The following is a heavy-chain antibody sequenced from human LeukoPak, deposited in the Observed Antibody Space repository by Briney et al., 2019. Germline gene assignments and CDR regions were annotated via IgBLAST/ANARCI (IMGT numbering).Heavy chain of an antibody. CDR2: TRKKVNSYTT. D-gene: IGHD3-10*01. CDR3: ARSYGSGTYPFDY. Sequence: GGSLRLSCVASGFTFSDHYMDWVRQAPGKGLEWVGRTRKKVNSYTTEYAASVKGRFTISRDDSKNSLYLQMNSLKTEDTAVYYCARSYGSGTYPFDYWGQGTLVTVSS. J-gene: IGHJ4*02. V-gene: IGHV3-72*01. CDR1: GFTFSDHY.